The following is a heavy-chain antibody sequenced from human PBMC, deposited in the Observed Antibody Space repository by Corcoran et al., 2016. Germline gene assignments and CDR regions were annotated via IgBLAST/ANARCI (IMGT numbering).Heavy chain of an antibody. D-gene: IGHD3-22*01. CDR3: ASVTLWYYDSRGYYFQH. V-gene: IGHV4-39*07. J-gene: IGHJ1*01. CDR2: IYYSGST. CDR1: GGSISSSSYY. Sequence: QLQLQESGPGLVKPSETLSLTCTVSGGSISSSSYYWGWIRQPPGKGLEWIGSIYYSGSTYYNPSLKSRVTISVDTSKNQFSLQLSSVTAADPAVYYCASVTLWYYDSRGYYFQHWGQGTLVTVSS.